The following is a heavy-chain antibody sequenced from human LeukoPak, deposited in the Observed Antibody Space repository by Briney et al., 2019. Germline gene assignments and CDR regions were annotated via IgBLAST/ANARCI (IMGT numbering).Heavy chain of an antibody. CDR3: VAGTKYYFDY. CDR2: IYYSGST. Sequence: SETLSLTCTVSGGSISSYYWSWIRQPPGKGLEWIGYIYYSGSTNYNPSLKSRVTISVDTSKNQFSLKLSSVTAADTAVYYCVAGTKYYFDYWGQGTLVTVSS. V-gene: IGHV4-59*08. CDR1: GGSISSYY. D-gene: IGHD6-19*01. J-gene: IGHJ4*02.